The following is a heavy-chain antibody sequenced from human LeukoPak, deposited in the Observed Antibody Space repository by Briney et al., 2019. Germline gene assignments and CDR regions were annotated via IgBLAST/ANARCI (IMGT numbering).Heavy chain of an antibody. D-gene: IGHD3-10*02. J-gene: IGHJ6*03. CDR1: GGSFSGYY. CDR2: INHSGST. V-gene: IGHV4-34*01. CDR3: ARRRVRGISGYYYYYYYMDV. Sequence: PSETLSLTCAVYGGSFSGYYWSWIRQPPGKGLEWIGEINHSGSTNYNPPLKSRVTISVDTSKNQFSLKLSSVTAADTAVYYCARRRVRGISGYYYYYYYMDVWGKGTTVTISS.